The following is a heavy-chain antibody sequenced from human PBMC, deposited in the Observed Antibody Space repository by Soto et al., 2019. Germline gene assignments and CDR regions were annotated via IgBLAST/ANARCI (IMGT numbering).Heavy chain of an antibody. Sequence: SETLSLTCTVSGGSISSGGYYWSWIRQHPGKGLEWIGYIYYSGSTYYNPSLKSRVTISVDTSKNQFSLKLSSVTAADTAVYYCARDQGLHLGELSLGVDAFDIWGQGTMVTVSS. V-gene: IGHV4-31*03. CDR1: GGSISSGGYY. D-gene: IGHD3-16*02. J-gene: IGHJ3*02. CDR2: IYYSGST. CDR3: ARDQGLHLGELSLGVDAFDI.